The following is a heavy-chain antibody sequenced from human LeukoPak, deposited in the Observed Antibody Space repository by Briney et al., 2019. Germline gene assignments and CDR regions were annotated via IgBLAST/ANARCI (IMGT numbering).Heavy chain of an antibody. V-gene: IGHV4-39*07. CDR1: GGSISSTNFY. J-gene: IGHJ4*02. CDR3: ARVDGYSDYGDYVGPFFDY. CDR2: MHFSGTS. D-gene: IGHD4-17*01. Sequence: PSETLSLTCSVSGGSISSTNFYWGWIRQPPGKGLEWIGIMHFSGTSYYNPSLRSRVSISMDTSNNQFSLKLTSVTATDTAVYYCARVDGYSDYGDYVGPFFDYWGPGTLVTVSS.